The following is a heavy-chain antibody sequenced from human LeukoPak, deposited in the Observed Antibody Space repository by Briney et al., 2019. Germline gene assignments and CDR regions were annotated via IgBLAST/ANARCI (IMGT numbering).Heavy chain of an antibody. CDR1: GFTFSSYA. CDR2: ISGSGGST. V-gene: IGHV3-23*01. J-gene: IGHJ4*02. Sequence: LAGGSLRLSCAASGFTFSSYAMSWVRQAPGKGLEWVSAISGSGGSTYYADSVKGRFTISRDNSKNTLYLQMNSLRAEDTAVYYCAKDTTRSQRVVPPTCFDYWGQGTLVTVSS. CDR3: AKDTTRSQRVVPPTCFDY. D-gene: IGHD3-3*01.